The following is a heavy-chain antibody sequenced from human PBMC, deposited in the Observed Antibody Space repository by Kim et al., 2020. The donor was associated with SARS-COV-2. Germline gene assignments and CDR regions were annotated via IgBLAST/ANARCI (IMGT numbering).Heavy chain of an antibody. CDR3: ARVAPGYYYDSSGYYEVRLDY. CDR2: INSDGSST. J-gene: IGHJ4*02. D-gene: IGHD3-22*01. V-gene: IGHV3-74*01. CDR1: GFTFSSYW. Sequence: GGSLRLSCAASGFTFSSYWMHWVRQAPGKGLVWVSRINSDGSSTSYAYSVTGRFTISRDKAKNTLELQMNSLRAEDTAVYYCARVAPGYYYDSSGYYEVRLDYWGQGTLVTVSS.